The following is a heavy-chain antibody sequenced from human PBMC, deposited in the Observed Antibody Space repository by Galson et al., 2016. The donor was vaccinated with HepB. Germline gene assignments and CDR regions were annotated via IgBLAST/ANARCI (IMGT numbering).Heavy chain of an antibody. CDR2: IWYDGSKK. V-gene: IGHV3-33*01. Sequence: SLRLSCAASGFSFSSYGMHWVRQAPGKGLEWVAVIWYDGSKKYYADSVKGRFTISRDNSKNTLYLQMNSLRAEDTAVFYCARTNCGGDCPYLDYWGQGTLVTVSS. J-gene: IGHJ4*02. CDR1: GFSFSSYG. CDR3: ARTNCGGDCPYLDY. D-gene: IGHD2-21*02.